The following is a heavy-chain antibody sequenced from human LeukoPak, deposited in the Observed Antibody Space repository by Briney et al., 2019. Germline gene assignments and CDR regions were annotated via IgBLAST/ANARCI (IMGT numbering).Heavy chain of an antibody. CDR1: GFTFSSYW. V-gene: IGHV3-7*01. CDR3: AVSDSSGRRPGVDY. D-gene: IGHD3-22*01. J-gene: IGHJ4*02. Sequence: PGGSLRLSCAPSGFTFSSYWMRWVRQAPGKGLEWVANINLDGSDKCYVDSVKGRFTISRDNAKKSLYLQMNSLRAEDTAVYYCAVSDSSGRRPGVDYWGQGTLVTVSS. CDR2: INLDGSDK.